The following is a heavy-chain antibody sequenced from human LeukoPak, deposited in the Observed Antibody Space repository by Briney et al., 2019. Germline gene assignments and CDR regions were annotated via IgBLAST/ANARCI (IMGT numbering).Heavy chain of an antibody. CDR1: GFTFSSYA. CDR2: ISGSGGST. Sequence: GGSLRLSCAASGFTFSSYAMSWVRQAPGKGLEWVSAISGSGGSTYYADSVKGRFTISRDNSKNTLYLQINSLRAEDTAVYYCAKDLSFGSGTYYFDYWGQGTLVTVSS. CDR3: AKDLSFGSGTYYFDY. D-gene: IGHD3-10*01. V-gene: IGHV3-23*01. J-gene: IGHJ4*02.